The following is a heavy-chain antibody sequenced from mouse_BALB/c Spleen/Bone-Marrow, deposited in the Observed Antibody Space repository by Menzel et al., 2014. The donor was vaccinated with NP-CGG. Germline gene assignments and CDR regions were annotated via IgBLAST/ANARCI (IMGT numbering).Heavy chain of an antibody. CDR2: ISGGSSTI. Sequence: EVKLMESGGGLVQPGGSRKLSCAASGFTFSSFGMHWVRQAPEKGLEWVAYISGGSSTIYYADTVKGRFTISRDNPKNTLFLQMTSLRSEDTAMYYCARWGYYYAMDYWGQGTSVTVSS. CDR3: ARWGYYYAMDY. CDR1: GFTFSSFG. V-gene: IGHV5-17*02. J-gene: IGHJ4*01.